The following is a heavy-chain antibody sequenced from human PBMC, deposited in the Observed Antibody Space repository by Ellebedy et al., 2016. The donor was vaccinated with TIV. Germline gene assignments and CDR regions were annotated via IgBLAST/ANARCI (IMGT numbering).Heavy chain of an antibody. D-gene: IGHD3-22*01. CDR2: IYHRGST. V-gene: IGHV4-4*02. CDR3: ATLTGEYYDSSGYFHR. Sequence: SETLSLTCAVSGGSISSTNWWSWVRQSPGRGLEWIGEIYHRGSTTYNPSLTSRITISVDKSKNQFSLKLTSVTAADTAVYYCATLTGEYYDSSGYFHRWGQGTLVTVSS. CDR1: GGSISSTNW. J-gene: IGHJ4*02.